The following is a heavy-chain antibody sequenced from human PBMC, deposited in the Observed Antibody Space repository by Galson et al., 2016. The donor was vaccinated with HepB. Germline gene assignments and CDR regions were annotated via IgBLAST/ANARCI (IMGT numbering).Heavy chain of an antibody. V-gene: IGHV5-51*01. D-gene: IGHD1-26*01. CDR2: INPVDSDA. CDR1: GYSFTNYW. Sequence: QSGAEVKKPGEALKISCKASGYSFTNYWIAWVRQMPGQRPEWMGIINPVDSDARYSPSFQGRVTISAEKSFTTVYLQWSSLKASDTAIYYCARPSKKSYGSFPIYAFDIWGQGTMVTVSS. CDR3: ARPSKKSYGSFPIYAFDI. J-gene: IGHJ3*02.